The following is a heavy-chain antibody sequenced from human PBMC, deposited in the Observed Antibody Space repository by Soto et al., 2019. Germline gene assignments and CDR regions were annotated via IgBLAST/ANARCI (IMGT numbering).Heavy chain of an antibody. CDR2: IIHSEST. V-gene: IGHV4-34*12. CDR1: GGSFSAYY. D-gene: IGHD1-26*01. CDR3: ARQRPTDGRWEFANYYGMDV. Sequence: SETLSLTCAVYGGSFSAYYWSWVRQPPGKGLEWIGEIIHSESTKYNPSLKSRVTISVDTPKNQFSLKLSSVTAADTAVYYCARQRPTDGRWEFANYYGMDVWGQGTPVTV. J-gene: IGHJ6*02.